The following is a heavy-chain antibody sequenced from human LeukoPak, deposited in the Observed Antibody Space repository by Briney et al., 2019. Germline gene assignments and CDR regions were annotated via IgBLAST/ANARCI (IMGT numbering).Heavy chain of an antibody. CDR1: GGTFSSYA. D-gene: IGHD5-18*01. V-gene: IGHV1-69*05. CDR2: IIPIFGTA. Sequence: SVKVSCKASGGTFSSYAISWVRQAPGQGLEWMGGIIPIFGTANYAQKFQGRVTITTDESTSTAYMELSSLGSEDTAVYYCAREIGDTAMGECYFDYWGQGTLVTVSS. J-gene: IGHJ4*02. CDR3: AREIGDTAMGECYFDY.